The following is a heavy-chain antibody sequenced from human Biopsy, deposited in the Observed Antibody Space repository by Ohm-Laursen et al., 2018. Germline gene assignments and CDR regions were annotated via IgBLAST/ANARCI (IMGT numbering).Heavy chain of an antibody. CDR2: ISWNSGIK. D-gene: IGHD3-3*01. V-gene: IGHV3-9*01. Sequence: SLRLSCAASGFTFDDNAMHWVRQAPGKGLEWVSGISWNSGIKDYADSVKGRFAISRDNAKNSLYLQMSSLKAEDTASYYCTKARGRFLEWVDPFDIWGQGTMVTVSS. CDR1: GFTFDDNA. CDR3: TKARGRFLEWVDPFDI. J-gene: IGHJ3*02.